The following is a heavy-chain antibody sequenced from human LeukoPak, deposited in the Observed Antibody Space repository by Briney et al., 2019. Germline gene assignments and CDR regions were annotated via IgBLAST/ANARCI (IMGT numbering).Heavy chain of an antibody. J-gene: IGHJ4*02. CDR3: ARGEGIAAAGPEDFDY. Sequence: GGSLRLSCAASGFTFSSYEMNWVRQAPGKRLEWVSYISSSGSTIYYADSVKGRFTISRDNAKNSLYLQMNSLRAEDTAVYYCARGEGIAAAGPEDFDYWGQGTLVTVSS. CDR2: ISSSGSTI. V-gene: IGHV3-48*03. CDR1: GFTFSSYE. D-gene: IGHD6-13*01.